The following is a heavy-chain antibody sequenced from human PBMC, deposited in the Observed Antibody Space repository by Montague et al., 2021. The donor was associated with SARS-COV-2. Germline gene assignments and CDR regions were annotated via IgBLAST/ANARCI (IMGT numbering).Heavy chain of an antibody. J-gene: IGHJ5*02. Sequence: SETLSLTCAVYGGSFSGYYWSWIRQPPGKGLEWIGEIHHSGSTNYNPSLKSRVTISVDTSKNQFSLKLSSVTAADTAVYYCAGRGVRYNSSWYSYWFDPWGQGTLVTVSS. CDR2: IHHSGST. V-gene: IGHV4-34*01. CDR3: AGRGVRYNSSWYSYWFDP. D-gene: IGHD6-13*01. CDR1: GGSFSGYY.